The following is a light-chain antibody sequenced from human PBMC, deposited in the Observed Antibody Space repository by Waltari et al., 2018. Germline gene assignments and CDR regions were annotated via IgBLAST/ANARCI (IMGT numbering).Light chain of an antibody. V-gene: IGKV3-11*01. Sequence: EIVLTQSPATLSLSPGERATLSCRASQSVSRSLAWYQQKPGQAPRLLIYDASNRATGIPARFSGSGSGTDFTLTISSLVPEDFALYYCQQRSRWPPTTFGQGTKVEIK. CDR1: QSVSRS. J-gene: IGKJ1*01. CDR3: QQRSRWPPTT. CDR2: DAS.